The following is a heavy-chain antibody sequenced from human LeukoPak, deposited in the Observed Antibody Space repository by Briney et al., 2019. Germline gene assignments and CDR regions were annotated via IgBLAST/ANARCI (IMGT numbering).Heavy chain of an antibody. J-gene: IGHJ4*02. CDR2: MNPNSGNT. CDR3: AKDIVDGDYSFDY. CDR1: GYTFTSYD. D-gene: IGHD4-17*01. V-gene: IGHV1-8*01. Sequence: ASVKVSCKASGYTFTSYDINWVRQATGQGLEWMGWMNPNSGNTGYAQKFQGRVTMTRNTSISTAYMELSSLRSEDTALYYCAKDIVDGDYSFDYWGQGTLVTVSS.